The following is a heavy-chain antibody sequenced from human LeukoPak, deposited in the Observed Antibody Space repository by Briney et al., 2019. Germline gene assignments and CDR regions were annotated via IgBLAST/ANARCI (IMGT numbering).Heavy chain of an antibody. J-gene: IGHJ4*02. CDR3: VRQCSSSCFDY. D-gene: IGHD2-2*01. CDR1: GYSFPRYT. CDR2: INGASNDI. Sequence: ASVKVSCKASGYSFPRYTIHWVRQAPGQRLEWMGWINGASNDIRYSQKFQDRVTFTRDTSASTAYMDLNSLRSEDTAIYYCVRQCSSSCFDYWGQGTLVTVSS. V-gene: IGHV1-3*01.